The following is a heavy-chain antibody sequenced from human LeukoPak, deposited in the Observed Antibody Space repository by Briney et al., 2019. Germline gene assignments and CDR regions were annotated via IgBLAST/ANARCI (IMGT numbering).Heavy chain of an antibody. V-gene: IGHV3-23*01. Sequence: GGSLRLSCAASGFTFSSYAMSWVRQAPGKGLEWVSAIGGSGVSTYYGDSVKGRFTISRDNTKNTLYLLMNSLRAEDTALYYCAKAYSVEYWSPFDCWGQRTLATVS. CDR1: GFTFSSYA. CDR3: AKAYSVEYWSPFDC. D-gene: IGHD2-8*02. J-gene: IGHJ4*02. CDR2: IGGSGVST.